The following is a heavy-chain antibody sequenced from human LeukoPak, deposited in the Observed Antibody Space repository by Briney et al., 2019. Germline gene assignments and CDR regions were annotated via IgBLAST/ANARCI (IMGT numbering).Heavy chain of an antibody. CDR3: SSYGNYQFYFNY. CDR2: IYHSGST. CDR1: GGSISSGGYS. Sequence: SETLSLTCAVSGGSISSGGYSWSWIRQPPGKGLEWIGYIYHSGSTYYNPSLKSRVTISVDRSKNQFSLKLSSVTATDTAVYYCSSYGNYQFYFNYWGQGTLVTVSS. D-gene: IGHD4-11*01. V-gene: IGHV4-30-2*01. J-gene: IGHJ4*02.